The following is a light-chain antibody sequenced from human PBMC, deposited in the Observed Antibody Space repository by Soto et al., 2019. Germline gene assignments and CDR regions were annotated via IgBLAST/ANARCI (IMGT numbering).Light chain of an antibody. CDR1: SSDVGGYNY. CDR2: DVS. CDR3: CSYAGSSIFGVL. V-gene: IGLV2-11*01. J-gene: IGLJ2*01. Sequence: QSALTQPRSVSGSPGQSVTISCTGTSSDVGGYNYVSWYQQHPGKAPKLMIYDVSKRPSGVPDRFSGSKSGNTASLTISGLQAEDDADYYCCSYAGSSIFGVLFGGGTKVTVL.